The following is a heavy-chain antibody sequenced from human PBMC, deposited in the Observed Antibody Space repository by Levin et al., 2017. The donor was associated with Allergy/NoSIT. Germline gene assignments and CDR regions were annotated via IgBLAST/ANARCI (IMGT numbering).Heavy chain of an antibody. J-gene: IGHJ4*02. CDR1: GFTLSSYG. CDR2: IWYDGSNK. V-gene: IGHV3-33*01. D-gene: IGHD3-16*01. Sequence: GESLKISCAASGFTLSSYGMHWVRQAPGKGLEWVAVIWYDGSNKFYVDSVKGRFTISRDISKNTLYLQMNSLRVEDTAVYYCAGGGAVSHCDYWGQGTLLTVSS. CDR3: AGGGAVSHCDY.